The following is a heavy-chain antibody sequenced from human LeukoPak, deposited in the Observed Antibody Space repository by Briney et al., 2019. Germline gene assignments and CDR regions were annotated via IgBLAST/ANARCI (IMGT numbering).Heavy chain of an antibody. CDR3: AREGRRDYVYFDH. V-gene: IGHV4-59*01. Sequence: SETLSLTCTVSGGPISSYYWSWIRQPPGKGLEWIGYINYSGSTNYNPSLKSRVTMSVDTSKNQFSLKLSSVTAADTAMYYCAREGRRDYVYFDHWGQGSLVTVSS. D-gene: IGHD4-17*01. CDR2: INYSGST. J-gene: IGHJ4*02. CDR1: GGPISSYY.